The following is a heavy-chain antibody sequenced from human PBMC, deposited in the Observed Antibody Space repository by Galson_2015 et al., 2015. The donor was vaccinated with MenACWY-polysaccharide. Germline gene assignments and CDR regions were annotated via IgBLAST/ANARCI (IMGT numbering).Heavy chain of an antibody. CDR3: ARDRGRHSHGPPYYFDF. Sequence: CAISGDSVSSNPASRNWIRQSPSRGLEWLGRTYYRSQWYTDYAVSVKSRIAINADASRNQFSLQLNSVTPDDTAVYYCARDRGRHSHGPPYYFDFWGRGTLVTVSS. V-gene: IGHV6-1*01. CDR2: TYYRSQWYT. J-gene: IGHJ4*02. CDR1: GDSVSSNPAS. D-gene: IGHD5-24*01.